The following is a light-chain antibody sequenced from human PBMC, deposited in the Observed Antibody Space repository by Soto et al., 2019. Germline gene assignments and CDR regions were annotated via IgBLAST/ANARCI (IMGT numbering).Light chain of an antibody. CDR2: GAS. V-gene: IGKV3-15*01. CDR3: QQYNNWPSIT. J-gene: IGKJ5*01. CDR1: QSVSSN. Sequence: IVITQSPSTLSVSPWERATLSCRASQSVSSNLAWYQQKPGQAPRLLIYGASTRATGIPARFSGSGSGTEFTLTISSLQSEDFAVYYCQQYNNWPSITFGQGTRLEIK.